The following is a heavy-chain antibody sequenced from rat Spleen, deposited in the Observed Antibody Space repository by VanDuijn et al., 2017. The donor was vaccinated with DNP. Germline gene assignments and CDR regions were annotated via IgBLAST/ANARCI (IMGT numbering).Heavy chain of an antibody. CDR2: ISYDGRST. J-gene: IGHJ2*01. CDR1: GFTFGYYY. V-gene: IGHV5-7*01. CDR3: ARQWDS. Sequence: EVQLVESGGNLVQPGGSMSLSCAASGFTFGYYYMAWVRQAPTKGLEWVATISYDGRSTYYRDSVKGRFTISRENTKNTLHLQMDSLRSEDTATYYCARQWDSWGQGVMVTVSS.